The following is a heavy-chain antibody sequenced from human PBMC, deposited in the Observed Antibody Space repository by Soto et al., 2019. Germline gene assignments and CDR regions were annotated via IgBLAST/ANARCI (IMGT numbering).Heavy chain of an antibody. Sequence: EVQLLESGGGLLQPGGSLRLSCAASGFTFSSYAMNWVRQAPGKGLEWVSTISDSGGSTYYADSVKGRFTISRDNSENTLYLQMNSLRAEDTAVYYCAKRSNTPAAMKSPFDYWGQGTLVTVSS. V-gene: IGHV3-23*01. CDR1: GFTFSSYA. D-gene: IGHD2-2*01. CDR3: AKRSNTPAAMKSPFDY. CDR2: ISDSGGST. J-gene: IGHJ4*02.